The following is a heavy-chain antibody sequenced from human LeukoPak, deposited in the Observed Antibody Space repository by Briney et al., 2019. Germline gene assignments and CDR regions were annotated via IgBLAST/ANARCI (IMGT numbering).Heavy chain of an antibody. J-gene: IGHJ4*02. D-gene: IGHD6-25*01. Sequence: GASVKVSCKASGGTFSSYAISWVRQAPGQGLEWMGRIIPILGIANYAQKFQGRVTITADKSTSTAYMELSSLRSGDTAVYYCARGLIAASFPFDYWGQGTLVTVSS. CDR2: IIPILGIA. V-gene: IGHV1-69*04. CDR3: ARGLIAASFPFDY. CDR1: GGTFSSYA.